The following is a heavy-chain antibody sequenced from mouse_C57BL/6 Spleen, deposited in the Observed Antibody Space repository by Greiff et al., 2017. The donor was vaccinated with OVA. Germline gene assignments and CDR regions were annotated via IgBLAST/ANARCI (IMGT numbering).Heavy chain of an antibody. D-gene: IGHD1-1*01. Sequence: QVQLQQSGAELVKPGASVKISCKASGYAFSSYWMNWVKQRPGKGLEWIGQIYPGDGDTNYNGKFKGKATLTADKSSSTAYMQLSSLTSEDSAVYFCARCLLTPEAMDYWGQGTSLTVAS. CDR3: ARCLLTPEAMDY. J-gene: IGHJ4*01. V-gene: IGHV1-80*01. CDR1: GYAFSSYW. CDR2: IYPGDGDT.